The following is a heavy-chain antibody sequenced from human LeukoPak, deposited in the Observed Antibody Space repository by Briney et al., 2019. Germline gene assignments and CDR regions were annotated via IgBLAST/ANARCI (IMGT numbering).Heavy chain of an antibody. J-gene: IGHJ6*03. D-gene: IGHD2-2*01. CDR1: GGTFSSYA. CDR3: AREVVPAVTAYYYYYMDV. Sequence: SSVNVSCKASGGTFSSYAISWVRQAPGQGLEWMGRIIPIFGTANYAQKFQGRVTITTDESTSTAYMELSSLRSEESAVYYCAREVVPAVTAYYYYYMDVWGKGTTVTVSS. CDR2: IIPIFGTA. V-gene: IGHV1-69*05.